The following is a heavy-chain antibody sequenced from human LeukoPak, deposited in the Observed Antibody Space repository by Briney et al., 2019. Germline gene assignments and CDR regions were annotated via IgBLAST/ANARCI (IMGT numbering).Heavy chain of an antibody. CDR1: GGSISGYY. V-gene: IGHV4-4*07. Sequence: SDTLSLICTVSGGSISGYYWSWIRQPAGKGLEWIGHVDTSGRTNYNSSLMSRVTMSVDTSKNQFSLRLTSVTAADTAVYYCARHWSHSVAQFGRYYWFDPWGQGTLVTVSS. J-gene: IGHJ5*02. CDR3: ARHWSHSVAQFGRYYWFDP. CDR2: VDTSGRT. D-gene: IGHD2-15*01.